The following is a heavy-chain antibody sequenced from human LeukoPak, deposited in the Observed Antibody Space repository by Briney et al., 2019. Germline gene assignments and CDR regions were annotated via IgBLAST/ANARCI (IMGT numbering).Heavy chain of an antibody. CDR1: GGSISSGGYY. CDR3: ARPWSIYTPMAHAFDI. Sequence: SQTLSLTCTVSGGSISSGGYYWSWIRQPPGKGLEWIGYIYHSGSTYYNPSLKSRVTISVDRSKNQFSLKLSSVTAADTAVYYCARPWSIYTPMAHAFDIWGQGTMVTVSS. V-gene: IGHV4-30-2*01. D-gene: IGHD3-16*01. CDR2: IYHSGST. J-gene: IGHJ3*02.